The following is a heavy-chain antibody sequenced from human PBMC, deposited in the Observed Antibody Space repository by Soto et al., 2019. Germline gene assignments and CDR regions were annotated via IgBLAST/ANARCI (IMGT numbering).Heavy chain of an antibody. V-gene: IGHV3-30-3*01. J-gene: IGHJ4*02. D-gene: IGHD2-21*01. CDR2: MSFDGNSK. CDR3: TRGRSMIANDDFEY. Sequence: QVQLVESGGCVVQPGTSLRLSCAASGFAVSSYSMHWVRQAPGKGLEWVAAMSFDGNSKYFAGSVKGRFKISRDTSKNTWSLEMESLGVEDSSLYHFTRGRSMIANDDFEYWGQGTQVTVSS. CDR1: GFAVSSYS.